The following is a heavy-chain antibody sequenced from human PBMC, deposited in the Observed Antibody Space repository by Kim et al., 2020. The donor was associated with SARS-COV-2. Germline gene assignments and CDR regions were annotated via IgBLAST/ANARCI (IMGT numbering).Heavy chain of an antibody. CDR1: GFTFNRAW. D-gene: IGHD4-17*01. V-gene: IGHV3-15*01. CDR3: TIDCGDYGDYLRA. J-gene: IGHJ3*01. Sequence: GGSLRLSCAASGFTFNRAWMSWVRQVPGKGLEWVARIKRKTDRGATDYAAPVKGRFSISRDDSKNTLFLEMNSLKTEDTAVYFCTIDCGDYGDYLRAWGQGKMVTVSS. CDR2: IKRKTDRGAT.